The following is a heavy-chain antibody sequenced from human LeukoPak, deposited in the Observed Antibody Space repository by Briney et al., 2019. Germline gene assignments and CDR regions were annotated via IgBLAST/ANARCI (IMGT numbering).Heavy chain of an antibody. CDR3: ARDKSDFWSGYPEYFDY. J-gene: IGHJ4*02. V-gene: IGHV4-59*01. CDR2: IYYSGGT. D-gene: IGHD3-3*01. Sequence: SETLSLTCTVSGGSISSYYWSWIRQPPGKGLEWIGYIYYSGGTNYNPSLKSRVTISVDTSKNQFSLKLSSVTAADTAVYYCARDKSDFWSGYPEYFDYWGQGTLVTVSS. CDR1: GGSISSYY.